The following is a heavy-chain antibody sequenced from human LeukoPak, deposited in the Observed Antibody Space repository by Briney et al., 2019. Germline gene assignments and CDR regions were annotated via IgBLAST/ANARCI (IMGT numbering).Heavy chain of an antibody. Sequence: SETLSLTCTVSGGYISSYSWSWIRQPPGKGLEWIRYMYSRGSTNDNPSLKSRVTISRDTSKNQLSLRVTSVTAADTAMYYCARHYLYGDPPAFDIWGQGTMVTVSS. J-gene: IGHJ3*02. CDR1: GGYISSYS. CDR2: MYSRGST. V-gene: IGHV4-59*08. D-gene: IGHD4-17*01. CDR3: ARHYLYGDPPAFDI.